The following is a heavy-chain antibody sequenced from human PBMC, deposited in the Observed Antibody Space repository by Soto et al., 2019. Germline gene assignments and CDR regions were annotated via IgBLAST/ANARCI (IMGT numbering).Heavy chain of an antibody. CDR1: GGSISSSSYY. CDR3: ARMYSSGSGWFHP. Sequence: SETLSLTCTVSGGSISSSSYYWGWIRQPPGKGLEWIGSFYSSGSIIYNPSLRSRVSISGDTSSNQFSMSLTSVTAADTARYYCARMYSSGSGWFHPWGQGTLVTVSS. J-gene: IGHJ5*02. CDR2: FYSSGSI. D-gene: IGHD6-19*01. V-gene: IGHV4-39*01.